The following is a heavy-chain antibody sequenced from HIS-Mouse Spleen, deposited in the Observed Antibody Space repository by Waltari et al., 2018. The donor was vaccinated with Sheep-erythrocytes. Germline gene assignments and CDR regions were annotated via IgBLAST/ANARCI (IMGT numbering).Heavy chain of an antibody. CDR3: AKREGYSNYYFDY. D-gene: IGHD4-4*01. V-gene: IGHV3-30*18. Sequence: QVQLVESGGGVVQPGRSLRLSCAASGFTFRSYGMHWVRQVPGKGLEWWAFMSYDGRNKYYTDSVKCRFTISRDNSKNTLYLQMNSLRAEDTAVYYCAKREGYSNYYFDYWGQGTLVTVSS. CDR2: MSYDGRNK. J-gene: IGHJ4*02. CDR1: GFTFRSYG.